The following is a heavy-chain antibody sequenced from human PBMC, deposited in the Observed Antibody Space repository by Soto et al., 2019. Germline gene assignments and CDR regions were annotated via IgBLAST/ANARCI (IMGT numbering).Heavy chain of an antibody. Sequence: GASVKVSCKASGYTFTSYGISWVRQAPGQGLEWMGWISAYNGNTNYAQKLQGRVTMTTDTSTSTAYMELRSLRSDDTAVYYCARDGDCSSTSCYQPFDYWGQGTLVTVSS. CDR3: ARDGDCSSTSCYQPFDY. CDR1: GYTFTSYG. V-gene: IGHV1-18*01. CDR2: ISAYNGNT. J-gene: IGHJ4*02. D-gene: IGHD2-2*01.